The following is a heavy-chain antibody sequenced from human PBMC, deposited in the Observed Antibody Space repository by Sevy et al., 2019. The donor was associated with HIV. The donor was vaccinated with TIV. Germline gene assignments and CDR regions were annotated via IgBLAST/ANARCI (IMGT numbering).Heavy chain of an antibody. J-gene: IGHJ6*02. CDR2: ISYDGRNK. Sequence: GGSLRLSCAVSGIIFTTSGMHWVRQAPGKGLEWVAVISYDGRNKFYGDSVKGRFTISRDNSKNILFLQMNSLRAEDTAVYYCAKDFTGYNGMDVWGQATMVTVSS. V-gene: IGHV3-30*18. CDR1: GIIFTTSG. D-gene: IGHD3-9*01. CDR3: AKDFTGYNGMDV.